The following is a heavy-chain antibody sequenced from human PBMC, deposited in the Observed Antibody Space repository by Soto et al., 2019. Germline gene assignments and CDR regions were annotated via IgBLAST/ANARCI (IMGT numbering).Heavy chain of an antibody. J-gene: IGHJ4*02. CDR3: ARGLGITIFGVAFDY. CDR2: IYYSGST. Sequence: SETLSLTCTVSGGSVSSGSYYWSWIRQPPGKGLEWIGYIYYSGSTNYNPSLKSRVTISVDTSKNQFSLKLSSVTAADTAVYYCARGLGITIFGVAFDYRGQGTLVTVSS. D-gene: IGHD3-3*01. V-gene: IGHV4-61*01. CDR1: GGSVSSGSYY.